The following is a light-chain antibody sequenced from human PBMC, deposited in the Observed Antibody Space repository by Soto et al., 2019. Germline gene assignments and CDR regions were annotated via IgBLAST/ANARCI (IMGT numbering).Light chain of an antibody. V-gene: IGKV3-20*01. J-gene: IGKJ4*01. Sequence: EIVLTQSPGTLSLSPGERATLSCRASQSVTSSNLAWYQQKPAQAPRLLIYGASSRATGIPDRFSGSGSGTDFTLTISRLEPEDFAAYYCQQYGSSPLTFGGGTKVEIK. CDR3: QQYGSSPLT. CDR1: QSVTSSN. CDR2: GAS.